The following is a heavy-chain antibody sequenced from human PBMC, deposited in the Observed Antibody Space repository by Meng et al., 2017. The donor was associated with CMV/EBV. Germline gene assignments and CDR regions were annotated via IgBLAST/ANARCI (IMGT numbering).Heavy chain of an antibody. V-gene: IGHV1-2*02. CDR2: IYPNSGGT. Sequence: VQPGVEVKRPGASVKVSCQTSGYRFSDHYMHWVRQAPGQGLEWMGWIYPNSGGTHYAQKFQDRVTMTRDTSISTVYMELSRLTSDDTAVYYCVRDHNWGPDYWGQGTLVTVSS. CDR3: VRDHNWGPDY. CDR1: GYRFSDHY. D-gene: IGHD1-1*01. J-gene: IGHJ4*02.